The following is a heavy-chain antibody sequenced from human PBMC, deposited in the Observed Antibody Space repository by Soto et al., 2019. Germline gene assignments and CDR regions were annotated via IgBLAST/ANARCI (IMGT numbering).Heavy chain of an antibody. D-gene: IGHD1-1*01. CDR1: GASISGFY. CDR3: VRDGTKTLRDWFDP. CDR2: IYATGTT. V-gene: IGHV4-4*07. J-gene: IGHJ5*02. Sequence: SETLSLTCTVSGASISGFYWSWIRKSAGKGLEWIGRIYATGTTDYNPSLKSRVMMSVDTSKKQFSLKLRSVTAADTAVYYCVRDGTKTLRDWFDPWGRGISVTVSS.